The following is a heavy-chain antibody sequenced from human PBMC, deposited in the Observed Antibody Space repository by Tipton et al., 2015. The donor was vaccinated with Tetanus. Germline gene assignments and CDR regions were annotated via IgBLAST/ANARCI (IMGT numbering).Heavy chain of an antibody. V-gene: IGHV4-34*01. J-gene: IGHJ4*02. CDR1: GGSFSGYY. CDR3: ARERQKTTPFDY. CDR2: INHSGST. D-gene: IGHD4-17*01. Sequence: LRLSCAVYGGSFSGYYWSWIRQPPGKGLEWIGEINHSGSTNYNPSLKSRVTISVDTSKNQFSLKLSSVTAADTAVYYCARERQKTTPFDYWGQGTLVTVSS.